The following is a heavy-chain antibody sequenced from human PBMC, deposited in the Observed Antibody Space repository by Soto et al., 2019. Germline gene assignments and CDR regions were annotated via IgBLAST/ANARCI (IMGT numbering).Heavy chain of an antibody. D-gene: IGHD3-3*01. Sequence: AASVKVSCKASGYTLTGYYMHWVRQAPGQGLECMGWINPNSGGTNYAQKFQGWVTMTRDTSISTAYMELSRLRSDDTAVYYCARSRITIFGVVSSRYYGMDVWGQGTTVTVSS. CDR2: INPNSGGT. CDR1: GYTLTGYY. V-gene: IGHV1-2*04. J-gene: IGHJ6*02. CDR3: ARSRITIFGVVSSRYYGMDV.